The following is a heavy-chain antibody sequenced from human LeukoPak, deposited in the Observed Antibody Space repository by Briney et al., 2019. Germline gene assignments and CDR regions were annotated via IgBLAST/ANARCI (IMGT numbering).Heavy chain of an antibody. CDR3: AKDLTRIGYSGYEYYFDY. D-gene: IGHD5-12*01. J-gene: IGHJ4*02. CDR2: INPNSGGT. V-gene: IGHV1-2*02. CDR1: GYTFTGYY. Sequence: ASVKVSCKASGYTFTGYYMHWVRQAPGQGLEWMGWINPNSGGTNYAQKFQGRVTMTRDTSISTAYMELSRLRSDDTAVYYCAKDLTRIGYSGYEYYFDYWGQGTLVTVSS.